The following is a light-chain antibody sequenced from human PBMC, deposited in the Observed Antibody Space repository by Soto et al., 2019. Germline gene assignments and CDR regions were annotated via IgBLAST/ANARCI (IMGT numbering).Light chain of an antibody. CDR2: GAS. J-gene: IGKJ4*01. Sequence: EIVMTQSPATLSVSPGERATLSCRASQSVGSSLAWYQRKPGQAPRLLIYGASTRATGIPATFSGSGSGTEFTLTISSLQYEDFEVYSCQQYNSWPLTLGGGTKVDIK. CDR3: QQYNSWPLT. CDR1: QSVGSS. V-gene: IGKV3-15*01.